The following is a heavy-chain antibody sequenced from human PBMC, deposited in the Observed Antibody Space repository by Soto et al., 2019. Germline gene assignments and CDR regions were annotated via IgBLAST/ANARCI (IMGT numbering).Heavy chain of an antibody. CDR1: GYTFTSYY. CDR3: AKTEQWLIAYFDY. D-gene: IGHD6-19*01. J-gene: IGHJ4*02. V-gene: IGHV1-46*01. CDR2: INPSGGST. Sequence: ASVKVSCKASGYTFTSYYMHWVRQAPGQGLEWMGIINPSGGSTSYAQKFQGRVTMTRDTSTSTVYMELSSLRAEDTAVYYCAKTEQWLIAYFDYWGQGTLVTVSS.